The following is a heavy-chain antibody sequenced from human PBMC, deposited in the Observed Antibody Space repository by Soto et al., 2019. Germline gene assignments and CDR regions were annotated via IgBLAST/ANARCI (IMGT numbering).Heavy chain of an antibody. J-gene: IGHJ4*02. CDR1: GGSISSSSYY. Sequence: NPSETLSLTCTVSGGSISSSSYYWGWIRQPPGKGLEWIGSIYYSGSTYYNPSLKSRVTISVDTSKNQFSLKLSSVTAADTAVYYCARQTPQSRAFDYWGQGTLVTVSS. CDR2: IYYSGST. V-gene: IGHV4-39*01. CDR3: ARQTPQSRAFDY. D-gene: IGHD2-2*01.